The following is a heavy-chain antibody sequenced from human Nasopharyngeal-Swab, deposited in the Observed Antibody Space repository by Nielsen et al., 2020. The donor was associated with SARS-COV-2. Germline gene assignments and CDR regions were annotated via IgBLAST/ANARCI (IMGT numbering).Heavy chain of an antibody. V-gene: IGHV3-53*01. J-gene: IGHJ6*03. CDR2: IHSGGST. D-gene: IGHD3-10*01. CDR3: ARGLVWFGEYNFMDV. Sequence: GESLKISCAASGFTFSYAWMSWVRQAPGKGLEWVSVIHSGGSTYYADSVKGRFTISRDNSKNTLYLQMNSLTAEDTAVFYCARGLVWFGEYNFMDVWGKGTMVTVSS. CDR1: GFTFSYAW.